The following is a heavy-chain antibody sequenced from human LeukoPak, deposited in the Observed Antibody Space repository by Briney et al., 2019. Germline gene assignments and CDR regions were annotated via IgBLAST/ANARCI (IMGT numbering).Heavy chain of an antibody. J-gene: IGHJ6*02. CDR2: IYHSGST. Sequence: GSLRLSCAASGFTFSNAWMSWVRQPPGKGLEWIGEIYHSGSTNYNPSLKSRVTISVDKSKNQFSLKLSSVTAADTAVYYCARDRVFGELRYSMDVWGQGTTVTVSS. CDR3: ARDRVFGELRYSMDV. V-gene: IGHV4-4*02. D-gene: IGHD3-10*02. CDR1: GFTFSNAW.